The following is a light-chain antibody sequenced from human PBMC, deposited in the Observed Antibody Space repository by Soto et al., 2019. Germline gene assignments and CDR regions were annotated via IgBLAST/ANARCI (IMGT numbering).Light chain of an antibody. J-gene: IGKJ3*01. CDR3: HHYANAPRT. Sequence: EIVLTQSPGTLSLSPGERATLSCRASQSVTSTYLAWYQQKPGQAPRLLIYGTSTRATGIPDRFSGSGSGTDFTLTISRLEAEDFAVYYCHHYANAPRTFGPGTKVDIK. V-gene: IGKV3-20*01. CDR2: GTS. CDR1: QSVTSTY.